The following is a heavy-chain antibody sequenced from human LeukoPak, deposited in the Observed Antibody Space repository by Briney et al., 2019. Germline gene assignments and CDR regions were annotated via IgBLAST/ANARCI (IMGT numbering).Heavy chain of an antibody. CDR3: ARSSGSDRYYYYYMDV. J-gene: IGHJ6*03. CDR1: GGTFSSYA. V-gene: IGHV1-69*13. Sequence: GASVKVSCKASGGTFSSYAISWVRQAPGQGLEWMGGIIPIFGTANYAQKFQGRVTITADESTGTAYMELSSLRSEDTAVYYCARSSGSDRYYYYYMDVWGKGTTVTVSS. CDR2: IIPIFGTA. D-gene: IGHD3-16*02.